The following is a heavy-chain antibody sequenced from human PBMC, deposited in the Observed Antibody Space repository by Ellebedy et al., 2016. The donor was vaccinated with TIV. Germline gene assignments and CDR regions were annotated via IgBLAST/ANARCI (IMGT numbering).Heavy chain of an antibody. CDR3: ARRTYGQPLEY. V-gene: IGHV5-51*01. Sequence: PGGSLRLSCKGSGYTFSDYWIGWVRQMPGKGLEWMGLIYPGDSQSIYSPSFRGQVTISADKSMNTAYLQWSSLKASDTAVYYCARRTYGQPLEYWGQGTLVTV. J-gene: IGHJ4*02. D-gene: IGHD4-17*01. CDR2: IYPGDSQS. CDR1: GYTFSDYW.